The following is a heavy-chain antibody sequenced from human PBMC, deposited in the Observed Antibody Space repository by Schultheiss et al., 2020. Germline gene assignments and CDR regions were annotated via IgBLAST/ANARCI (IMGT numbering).Heavy chain of an antibody. CDR2: INHSGST. D-gene: IGHD3-22*01. CDR1: GGSFSGYY. V-gene: IGHV4-34*01. Sequence: SETLSLTCAVYGGSFSGYYWSWIRQPPGKGLEWIGEINHSGSTNYNPSLKSRVTISVDTSKNQFSLKLSSVTAADTAVYYCASKGYYDSSGPFDYWGQGTLVTVSS. CDR3: ASKGYYDSSGPFDY. J-gene: IGHJ4*02.